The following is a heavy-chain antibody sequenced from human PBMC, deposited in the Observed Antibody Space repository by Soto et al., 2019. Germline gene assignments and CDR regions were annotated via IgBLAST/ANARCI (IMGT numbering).Heavy chain of an antibody. CDR3: AREVPEVYLVDY. D-gene: IGHD6-6*01. CDR1: GGTFSSYT. Sequence: QVQLVQSGAEVKKPGSSVKVSCKASGGTFSSYTISWVRQAPGQGLEWMGRIIPILGIANYAQKFQGRVTITADKSTSTAYMELSSLRSEDTAVYYCAREVPEVYLVDYWGKGTLVTVSS. V-gene: IGHV1-69*08. CDR2: IIPILGIA. J-gene: IGHJ4*02.